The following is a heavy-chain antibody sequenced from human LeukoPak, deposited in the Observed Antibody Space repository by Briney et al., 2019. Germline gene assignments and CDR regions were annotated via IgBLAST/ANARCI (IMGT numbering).Heavy chain of an antibody. CDR3: AFRRGFWSGYYWFDP. CDR2: IIPIFGTA. V-gene: IGHV1-69*13. J-gene: IGHJ5*02. D-gene: IGHD3-3*01. Sequence: SVKVSCKASGGTFSSYAISWVRQAPGQGLEWMGGIIPIFGTANYAQKFQGRVTITADESTSTAYMELSSLRSEDTAVYYCAFRRGFWSGYYWFDPWGQGTLVTVSS. CDR1: GGTFSSYA.